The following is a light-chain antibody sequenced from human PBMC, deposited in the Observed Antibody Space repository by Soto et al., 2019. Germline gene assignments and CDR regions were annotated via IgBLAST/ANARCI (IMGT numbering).Light chain of an antibody. V-gene: IGKV1-5*01. CDR1: EFISDW. CDR3: QHYNSYSRA. CDR2: DAS. J-gene: IGKJ1*01. Sequence: DVPMTQSPSTLSASVGDRVTMTCRASEFISDWLAWYQQKPGQAPKLLIYDASTLESGVPGRFSGSGVGTHFTLTISGLQPEDFATYHCQHYNSYSRAFGHGTKVEI.